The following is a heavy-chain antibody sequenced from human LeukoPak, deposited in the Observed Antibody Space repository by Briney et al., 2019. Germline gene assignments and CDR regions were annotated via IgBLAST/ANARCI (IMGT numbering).Heavy chain of an antibody. D-gene: IGHD5-12*01. Sequence: GGSLRLSCAASGFTFSTYWMHWVRQAPGKGLVWVSHIKTDGSSTTYADSVKGRFTISRDNAKNTLYLQMNSLRAEDTAVYYCARDRGYRQDYWGQGTLVTVSS. CDR2: IKTDGSST. J-gene: IGHJ4*02. CDR1: GFTFSTYW. V-gene: IGHV3-74*01. CDR3: ARDRGYRQDY.